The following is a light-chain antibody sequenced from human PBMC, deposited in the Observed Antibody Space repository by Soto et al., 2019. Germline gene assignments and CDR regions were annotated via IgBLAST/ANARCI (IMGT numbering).Light chain of an antibody. Sequence: EIVLTHSPATLSFSPGERATLSCRASQRVSSYLAWYQQKPGQAPRLLIYDASNRATGIPARFSGSGSGTDFTLTISSLEPEDFAVYYCQQRSNWPPLTFGQGTKVEIK. J-gene: IGKJ1*01. CDR3: QQRSNWPPLT. CDR2: DAS. CDR1: QRVSSY. V-gene: IGKV3-11*01.